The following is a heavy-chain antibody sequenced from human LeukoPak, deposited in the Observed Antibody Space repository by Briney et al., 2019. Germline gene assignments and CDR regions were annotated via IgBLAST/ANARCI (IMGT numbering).Heavy chain of an antibody. V-gene: IGHV1-24*01. Sequence: ASVKVSCKVSGYTLTELSMHWVRQAPGKGLEWEGGFDPEDGETIYAQKFQGRVTMTEDTSTDTAYMELSSLRSEDTAVYYCATARGITGTTSASAPLDGGYWGQGTLVTVSS. CDR1: GYTLTELS. J-gene: IGHJ4*02. CDR2: FDPEDGET. CDR3: ATARGITGTTSASAPLDGGY. D-gene: IGHD1-20*01.